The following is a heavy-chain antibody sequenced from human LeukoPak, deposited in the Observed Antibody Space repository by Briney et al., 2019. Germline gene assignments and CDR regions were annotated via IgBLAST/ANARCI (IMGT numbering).Heavy chain of an antibody. D-gene: IGHD2-2*02. CDR3: ARMLVPAAIPGGMDV. CDR1: GFTFSSYA. J-gene: IGHJ6*02. Sequence: GGSLRLSCAASGFTFSSYAMHWVRQAPGKGLEWVAVISYDGSNKYYADSVKGRFTISRDNSKNTLYLQMNSLRAEDTAVYYCARMLVPAAIPGGMDVWGQGTTVTVSS. V-gene: IGHV3-30-3*01. CDR2: ISYDGSNK.